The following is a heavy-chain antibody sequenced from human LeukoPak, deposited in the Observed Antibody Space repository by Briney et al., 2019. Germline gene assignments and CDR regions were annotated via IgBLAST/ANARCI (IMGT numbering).Heavy chain of an antibody. CDR3: ASPNPIQIWTKGAFDI. V-gene: IGHV4-39*01. J-gene: IGHJ3*02. CDR2: IYYSGST. CDR1: GGSISSSSYY. D-gene: IGHD5-18*01. Sequence: SETLSLTCTVSGGSISSSSYYWGWIRQPPGKGLEWIGSIYYSGSTYYNPSLKSRVTISVDTSKNQFSLKLSSVTAADTAVYYCASPNPIQIWTKGAFDIWGQGTMVTVSS.